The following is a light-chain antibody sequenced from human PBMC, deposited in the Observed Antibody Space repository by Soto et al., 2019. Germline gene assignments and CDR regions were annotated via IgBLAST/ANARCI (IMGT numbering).Light chain of an antibody. CDR1: QSVSSN. J-gene: IGKJ4*01. CDR2: GAS. CDR3: QQYNNWPLT. Sequence: EIVMTQSTATLSVSPGERATLSYRASQSVSSNLAWYQQKPGQAPRLLIYGASTRATGIPARFSGSGSGTEFTLTISSLQSVDFAVYYCQQYNNWPLTFGGGTKVEIK. V-gene: IGKV3-15*01.